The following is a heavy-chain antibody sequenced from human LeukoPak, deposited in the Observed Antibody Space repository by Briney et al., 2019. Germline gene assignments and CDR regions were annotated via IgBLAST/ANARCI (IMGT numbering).Heavy chain of an antibody. V-gene: IGHV4-31*03. CDR3: ARWGMITFGGVIATDY. CDR1: GGSISSGGYY. J-gene: IGHJ4*02. D-gene: IGHD3-16*02. Sequence: SETLSLTCTVSGGSISSGGYYWSWIRQHPGKGLEWIGYIYYSGSTYYNPSLKSRVTISVDTSKNQFSLKLSSVTAADTAVYYCARWGMITFGGVIATDYWGQGTLVTVPS. CDR2: IYYSGST.